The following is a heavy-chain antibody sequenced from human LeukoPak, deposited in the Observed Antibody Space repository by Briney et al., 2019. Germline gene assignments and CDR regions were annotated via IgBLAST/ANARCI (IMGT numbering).Heavy chain of an antibody. CDR1: GGTFSSYA. CDR2: INPNSGDT. Sequence: ASVKVSCKASGGTFSSYAISWVRQAPGQGLEWMGWINPNSGDTNYAQKFQGWVTMTRDSSISTAYMDLSGLKSDDTAVYYCARGPNHGGFDYWGQGTLVTVSS. J-gene: IGHJ4*02. CDR3: ARGPNHGGFDY. D-gene: IGHD3-16*01. V-gene: IGHV1-2*04.